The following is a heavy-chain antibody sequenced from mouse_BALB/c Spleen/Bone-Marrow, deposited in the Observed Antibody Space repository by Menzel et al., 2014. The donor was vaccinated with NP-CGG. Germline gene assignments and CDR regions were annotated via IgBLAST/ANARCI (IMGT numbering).Heavy chain of an antibody. CDR1: GYTFTSYI. D-gene: IGHD2-3*01. CDR3: ARRWLPYAMDY. Sequence: VQLKHSGPELVKPWASVKMSCKASGYTFTSYIMHWVKQKPGQCLEWIGYINPYNDGTKYNEKFKGKATLTSDKSSSTAYMELSSLTSEDSAVYYCARRWLPYAMDYWGQGTSVTVSS. V-gene: IGHV1-14*01. J-gene: IGHJ4*01. CDR2: INPYNDGT.